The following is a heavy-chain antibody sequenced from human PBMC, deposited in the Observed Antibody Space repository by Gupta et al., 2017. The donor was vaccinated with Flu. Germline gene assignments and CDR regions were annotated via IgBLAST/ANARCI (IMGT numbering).Heavy chain of an antibody. CDR3: ARGVLRYLENLFDP. CDR1: GDTFRSSA. V-gene: IGHV1-69*01. CDR2: LIPMSGTP. J-gene: IGHJ5*02. D-gene: IGHD3-3*01. Sequence: SGDTFRSSAINWVRQAPGQGLEWMGGLIPMSGTPNYAQKFQDRLTISADESTSTAYMELTGLRSNDTAVYYCARGVLRYLENLFDPWGQGTLVTVSS.